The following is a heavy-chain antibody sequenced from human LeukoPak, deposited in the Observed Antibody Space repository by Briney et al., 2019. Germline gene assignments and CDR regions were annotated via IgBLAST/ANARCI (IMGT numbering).Heavy chain of an antibody. D-gene: IGHD6-13*01. J-gene: IGHJ4*02. CDR3: ARERAAAGTRFDY. V-gene: IGHV3-21*01. CDR2: ISSSSSYI. Sequence: PGGSLRLSRAASGFTFSSYSMNWVRQAPGKGLEWVSSISSSSSYIYYADSVKGRFTISRDNAKNSLYLQMNSLRAEDTAVYYCARERAAAGTRFDYWGQGTLVTVSS. CDR1: GFTFSSYS.